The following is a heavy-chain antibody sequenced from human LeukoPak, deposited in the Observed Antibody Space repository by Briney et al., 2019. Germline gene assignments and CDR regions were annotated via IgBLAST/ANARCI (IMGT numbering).Heavy chain of an antibody. V-gene: IGHV4-4*02. Sequence: SGTLSLTCAVSGASITSSHWWSWARQPPGKGLEWIGEIHDSGTTNYKPSLKSRVTMSLDKSNNQISLKLTSVTAADTAVYYCARGGSTGTNLNWVDPWGQGTLVTVSS. J-gene: IGHJ5*02. CDR2: IHDSGTT. CDR3: ARGGSTGTNLNWVDP. D-gene: IGHD1-1*01. CDR1: GASITSSHW.